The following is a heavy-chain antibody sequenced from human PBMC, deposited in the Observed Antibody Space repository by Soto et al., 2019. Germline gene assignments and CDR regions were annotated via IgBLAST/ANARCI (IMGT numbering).Heavy chain of an antibody. J-gene: IGHJ5*02. V-gene: IGHV4-30-4*01. CDR2: IYHSGST. CDR3: AREPPDGARLDP. Sequence: SETLSLTCTVSGGSISSGDYYWSWIRQPPGKGLEWIGYIYHSGSTYYNPSLKSRVTISVNTSKNQFSLKLSSVTAADTAVYYCAREPPDGARLDPWRQGPLGTVSS. CDR1: GGSISSGDYY.